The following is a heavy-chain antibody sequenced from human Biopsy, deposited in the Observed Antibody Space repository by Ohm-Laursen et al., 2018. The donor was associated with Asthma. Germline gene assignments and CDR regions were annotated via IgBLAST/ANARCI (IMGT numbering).Heavy chain of an antibody. CDR2: IYYSGST. V-gene: IGHV4-31*11. CDR1: YGSITSGGYY. J-gene: IGHJ4*02. Sequence: SQTLSLTCGVSYGSITSGGYYWTWIRQHPGKGLEWIGFIYYSGSTYYNPSLKSRVSISIDTSKNQFSLKLSSVTAADTAVYYCARAQDYYDSRGYYRSFDYWGQGTLVTVSS. CDR3: ARAQDYYDSRGYYRSFDY. D-gene: IGHD3-22*01.